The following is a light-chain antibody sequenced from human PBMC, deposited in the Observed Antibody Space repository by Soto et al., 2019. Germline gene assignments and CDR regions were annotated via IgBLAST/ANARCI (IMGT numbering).Light chain of an antibody. J-gene: IGLJ2*01. V-gene: IGLV7-46*01. Sequence: QAVVTQEPSLTVSPGGTVTLTCGSDTRAVTRGHYPYWFQQKPGQAPTTLIYDTDNKHSWTPARFSGSLLGGKAALTLSGAQPDDEADYYCLLSYNGARFFGGGTKLTVL. CDR3: LLSYNGARF. CDR1: TRAVTRGHY. CDR2: DTD.